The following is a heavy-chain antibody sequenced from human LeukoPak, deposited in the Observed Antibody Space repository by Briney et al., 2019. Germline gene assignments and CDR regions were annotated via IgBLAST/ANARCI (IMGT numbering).Heavy chain of an antibody. J-gene: IGHJ4*02. Sequence: SETLSLTCTVSGGSISSYSWSWIRQPPGKGLEWIGYIYYSGSTNYNPSLKSRVTISVDTSKNQFSLKLSSVTAADTAVYYCARLDYGDYVTVDYWGQGTLVTVSS. CDR3: ARLDYGDYVTVDY. D-gene: IGHD4-17*01. V-gene: IGHV4-59*01. CDR2: IYYSGST. CDR1: GGSISSYS.